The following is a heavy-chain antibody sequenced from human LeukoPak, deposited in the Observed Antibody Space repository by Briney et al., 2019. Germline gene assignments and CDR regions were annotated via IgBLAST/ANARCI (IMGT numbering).Heavy chain of an antibody. J-gene: IGHJ2*01. V-gene: IGHV3-23*01. CDR2: ISGSGDGT. Sequence: GGSLRLSCAASGFIFSTNDMSWVRQAPGKGLEGVSAISGSGDGTTYDDSVKGRFTISRDNSKNTLYLQMNSLRAEDTAVYYCAKAVGQWSFDLWGRGSLVTVSS. CDR1: GFIFSTND. CDR3: AKAVGQWSFDL.